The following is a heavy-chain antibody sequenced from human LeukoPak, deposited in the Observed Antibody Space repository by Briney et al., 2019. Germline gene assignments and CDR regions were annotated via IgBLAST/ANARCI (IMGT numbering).Heavy chain of an antibody. CDR1: GFSLSTSGMR. J-gene: IGHJ4*02. D-gene: IGHD3-3*01. CDR2: IDWDDGK. V-gene: IGHV2-70*04. CDR3: ARNFGYYDFWSGYYLGSGYFDY. Sequence: SGPALVKPTQTLTLTCTFSGFSLSTSGMRVSWIRQAPGKALEWLARIDWDDGKFYSTSLKTRLTISKDTSKNQVVLTMTNMDPVDTATYYCARNFGYYDFWSGYYLGSGYFDYWGQGTLVTVSS.